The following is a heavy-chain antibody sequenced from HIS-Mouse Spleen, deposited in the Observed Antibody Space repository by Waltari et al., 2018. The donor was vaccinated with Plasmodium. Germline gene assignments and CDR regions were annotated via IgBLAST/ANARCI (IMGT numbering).Heavy chain of an antibody. CDR1: GYSISSGSY. V-gene: IGHV4-38-2*02. J-gene: IGHJ2*01. D-gene: IGHD2-15*01. CDR2: IYHSGST. CDR3: ARSLGIASSYWYFDL. Sequence: QVQLQESGPGLVKPSETLSLTCTVSGYSISSGSYRGWIRQPPGKGLEWIGSIYHSGSTYYNPSLKSRVTISVDTSKNQFSLKLSSVTAADTAVYYCARSLGIASSYWYFDLWGRGTLVTVSS.